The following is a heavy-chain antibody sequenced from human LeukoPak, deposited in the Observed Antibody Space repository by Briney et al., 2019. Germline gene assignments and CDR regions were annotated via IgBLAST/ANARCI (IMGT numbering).Heavy chain of an antibody. CDR2: ISSSSSTI. J-gene: IGHJ6*03. CDR3: ARDRGYYYYYYMDV. CDR1: GFTFSSYS. Sequence: GGSLRLSCAASGFTFSSYSMNWVRQAPRKGLEWVSYISSSSSTIYYADSVKGRFTISRDNAKNSLYLQMNSLRAEDTAVYYCARDRGYYYYYYMDVWGKGTTVTVSS. V-gene: IGHV3-48*01.